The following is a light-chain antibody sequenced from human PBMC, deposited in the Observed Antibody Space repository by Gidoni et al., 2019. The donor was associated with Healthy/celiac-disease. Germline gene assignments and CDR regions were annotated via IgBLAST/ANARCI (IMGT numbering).Light chain of an antibody. CDR2: GAS. CDR1: QCVSSSY. V-gene: IGKV3-20*01. Sequence: EIVPSHSPGTLSLSPGERATLPCRTRQCVSSSYLAWYQQKPGQAPRLLIYGASSRATGIPDRFSGSWSGTDFTLTISRLEPEDFAVDYCQQYGSSAKTFGEGTKVEIK. CDR3: QQYGSSAKT. J-gene: IGKJ1*01.